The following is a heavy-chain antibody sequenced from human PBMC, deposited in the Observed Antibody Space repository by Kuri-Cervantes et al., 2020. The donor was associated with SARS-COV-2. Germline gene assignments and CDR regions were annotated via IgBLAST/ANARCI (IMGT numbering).Heavy chain of an antibody. CDR1: GGSFSGYY. CDR2: INHSGST. J-gene: IGHJ4*02. D-gene: IGHD6-6*01. V-gene: IGHV4-34*01. CDR3: ARGKWSSSSPLDY. Sequence: SETLSLTCAVYGGSFSGYYWSWIRQPPGKGLEWIGEINHSGSTNYNPSLKSRVTISVDTSKNQFSLKLSSVTAADTAVYYCARGKWSSSSPLDYWGQGTLVPVSS.